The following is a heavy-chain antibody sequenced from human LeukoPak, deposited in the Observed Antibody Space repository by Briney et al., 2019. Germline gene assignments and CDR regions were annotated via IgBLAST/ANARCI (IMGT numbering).Heavy chain of an antibody. CDR2: ISAYNGNT. D-gene: IGHD6-19*01. Sequence: ASVKVSCKASGYTFTNYGISWVRQAPGQGLEWMGWISAYNGNTNYAQKLQGRVTMTTDTSTSTAYMELRSLRSDDTAVYYCAREGRREQWLVCWFDPLGQGTLVNVSS. J-gene: IGHJ5*02. V-gene: IGHV1-18*01. CDR3: AREGRREQWLVCWFDP. CDR1: GYTFTNYG.